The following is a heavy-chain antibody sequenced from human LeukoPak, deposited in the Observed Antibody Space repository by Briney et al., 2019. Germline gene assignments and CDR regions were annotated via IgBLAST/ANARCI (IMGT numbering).Heavy chain of an antibody. V-gene: IGHV4-39*01. J-gene: IGHJ5*02. CDR3: ARRSLREAYNRFDP. Sequence: ETLSLTCTVSGGSVTTSSYYWGWIRQPPGKGLEWIGSMSHSGSAFYNPSLKSRVSISVDTSKNQFSLRVTSVSAADTALYYCARRSLREAYNRFDPWGQGTLVTVSS. CDR2: MSHSGSA. D-gene: IGHD3-10*01. CDR1: GGSVTTSSYY.